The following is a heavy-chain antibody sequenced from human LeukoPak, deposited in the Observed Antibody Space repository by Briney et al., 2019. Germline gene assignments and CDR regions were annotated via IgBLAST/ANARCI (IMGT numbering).Heavy chain of an antibody. Sequence: GGSLRLSCAASGFTFSSYGMHWVRQAPGKGLEWVAFIRYDGSNKYYADSVKGRFTISRDNSKNTLYLQMNSLRAEDTAVYYCAKDSYAKGEIYYMDVWGKGTTVTVSS. J-gene: IGHJ6*03. CDR2: IRYDGSNK. V-gene: IGHV3-30*02. CDR3: AKDSYAKGEIYYMDV. CDR1: GFTFSSYG. D-gene: IGHD4-17*01.